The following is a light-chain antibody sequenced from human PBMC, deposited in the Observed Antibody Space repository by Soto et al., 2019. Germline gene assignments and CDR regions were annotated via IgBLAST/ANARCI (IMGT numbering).Light chain of an antibody. CDR2: DAS. Sequence: EIVLTQSPGTLSLSPGERATLTCRASQSVSSYLAWYQQKPGQAPRLLIYDASNRATGIPARFSGSGSGTDFTLTISSLEPEDFAVYYCQQRSNWPSGTFGQGTK. J-gene: IGKJ1*01. CDR1: QSVSSY. V-gene: IGKV3-11*01. CDR3: QQRSNWPSGT.